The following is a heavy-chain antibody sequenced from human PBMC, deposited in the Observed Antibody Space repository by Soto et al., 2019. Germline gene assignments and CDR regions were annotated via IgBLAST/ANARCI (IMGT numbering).Heavy chain of an antibody. CDR3: ARALDY. V-gene: IGHV3-7*01. Sequence: EVQLVESGGGLVQPGGPLRLSCAASGFTFSSHWMDWVRQAPGKGLEWVANINQDGSEKHYVDSVKGRFTISRDNAKNSLYLQMSSLTAEDSALYYCARALDYWGQGTLVTVSS. J-gene: IGHJ4*02. CDR1: GFTFSSHW. CDR2: INQDGSEK.